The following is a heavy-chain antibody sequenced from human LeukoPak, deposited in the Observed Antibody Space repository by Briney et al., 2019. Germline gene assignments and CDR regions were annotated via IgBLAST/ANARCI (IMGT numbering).Heavy chain of an antibody. V-gene: IGHV4-59*13. CDR2: IYYSGST. CDR3: ARARIAAAGTSYAFDY. CDR1: GGSISSYY. Sequence: PSETLSLTCTVSGGSISSYYWSWIRQPPGKGLEWIGYIYYSGSTNYNPSLKSRVTISVDTSKNQFSLKLSSETAADTAVYYCARARIAAAGTSYAFDYWGQGTLVTVSS. J-gene: IGHJ4*02. D-gene: IGHD6-13*01.